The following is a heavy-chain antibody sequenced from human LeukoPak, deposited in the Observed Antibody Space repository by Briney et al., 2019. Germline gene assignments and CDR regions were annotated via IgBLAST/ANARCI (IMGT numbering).Heavy chain of an antibody. V-gene: IGHV3-21*06. CDR3: ARGRSITLLRGVAMSDGFDI. D-gene: IGHD3-10*01. Sequence: GGSLRLSCEASGFTFSNYGMNWVRQAPGKGLEWVSFTDTSGNYIYYGDSVKGRFTISRDNARNLLFPQMNGLRAEDTAVYYCARGRSITLLRGVAMSDGFDIWGQGAMVAVSS. CDR2: TDTSGNYI. CDR1: GFTFSNYG. J-gene: IGHJ3*02.